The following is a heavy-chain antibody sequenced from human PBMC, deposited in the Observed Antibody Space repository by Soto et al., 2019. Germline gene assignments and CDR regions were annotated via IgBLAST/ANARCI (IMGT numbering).Heavy chain of an antibody. Sequence: EVQLVESGGGVLRPGGSLRLSCAASGFIFDDYGMSWARQAPGKGLEWVSGVNWNGGSTGYADSVKGRFTISRDNAKNFLFLQMNSLRVEDTAFYYCFRGASLNFDYWGQGTLVTVSS. CDR3: FRGASLNFDY. D-gene: IGHD1-26*01. CDR1: GFIFDDYG. CDR2: VNWNGGST. J-gene: IGHJ4*02. V-gene: IGHV3-20*04.